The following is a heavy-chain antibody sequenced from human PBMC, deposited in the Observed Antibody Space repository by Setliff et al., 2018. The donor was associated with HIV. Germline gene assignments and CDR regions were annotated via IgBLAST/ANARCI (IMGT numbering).Heavy chain of an antibody. CDR3: ASRRAAMWRGLFVGFEN. CDR1: GVSISDHY. D-gene: IGHD1-26*01. CDR2: IYSSGTT. Sequence: PSETLSLTCFVSGVSISDHYWGWIRQPPGKGLEWIGYIYSSGTTEYNPSVESRVTMSLDTSRDQFSLNLRSVTAADTAVYYCASRRAAMWRGLFVGFENWGQGTLVTVSS. J-gene: IGHJ4*02. V-gene: IGHV4-4*09.